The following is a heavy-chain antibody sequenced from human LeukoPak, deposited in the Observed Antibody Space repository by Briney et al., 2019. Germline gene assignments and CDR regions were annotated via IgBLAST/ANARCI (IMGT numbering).Heavy chain of an antibody. D-gene: IGHD3-10*01. V-gene: IGHV3-30-3*01. CDR3: ARDLRLLWFGELLH. CDR2: ISYDGSNK. J-gene: IGHJ1*01. Sequence: GGSLSLSCAASGFTFSSYAMHWVRQAPGKGLEWVAVISYDGSNKYYADSVKGRFTISRDNSKNTLYLQMNSLRAEDTAVYYCARDLRLLWFGELLHWGQGTLVTVSS. CDR1: GFTFSSYA.